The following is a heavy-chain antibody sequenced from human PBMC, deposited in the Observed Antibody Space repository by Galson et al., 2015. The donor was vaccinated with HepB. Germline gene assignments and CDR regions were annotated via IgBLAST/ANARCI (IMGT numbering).Heavy chain of an antibody. D-gene: IGHD6-19*01. Sequence: SLRLSCAASGFTFSSYAMHWVRQAPGKGLEWVAVISYDGSNKYYADSVKGRLTISRDNSKNTLYLQMNSLRAEDTAVYYCAREMDSGWKIQHFDYWGQGTLVTVSS. V-gene: IGHV3-30*04. CDR3: AREMDSGWKIQHFDY. CDR2: ISYDGSNK. CDR1: GFTFSSYA. J-gene: IGHJ4*02.